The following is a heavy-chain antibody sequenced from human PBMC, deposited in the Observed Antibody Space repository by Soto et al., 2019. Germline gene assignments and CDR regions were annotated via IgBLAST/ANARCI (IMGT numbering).Heavy chain of an antibody. V-gene: IGHV1-69*01. J-gene: IGHJ4*02. Sequence: QVQVVQSGAEVKKPGSSVKVSCKASGGTFSDYAISWVRQAPGQGLEWMGGIIPLTETPVYAQTVQGRLTISADEVTSVAYMELSTLRSDGTAVYYCAIGTRSSWSCDFWGQGTLVTVSS. D-gene: IGHD6-13*01. CDR2: IIPLTETP. CDR1: GGTFSDYA. CDR3: AIGTRSSWSCDF.